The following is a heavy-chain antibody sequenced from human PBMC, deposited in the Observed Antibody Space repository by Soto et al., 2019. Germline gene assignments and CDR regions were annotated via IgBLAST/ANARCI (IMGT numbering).Heavy chain of an antibody. Sequence: QVQLQESGPGLVKPSQTLSLTCTFSGGSISSGGYYWSWIRQHPGQGLEWIGYIYYSGSTYYNPSLKSRVTISVDTAKSQFSLKLSSVSAADTAVYYCARVRYCTKGVCYRLVHFDYWGQGSLDTGSS. CDR2: IYYSGST. J-gene: IGHJ4*02. CDR1: GGSISSGGYY. V-gene: IGHV4-31*03. CDR3: ARVRYCTKGVCYRLVHFDY. D-gene: IGHD2-8*01.